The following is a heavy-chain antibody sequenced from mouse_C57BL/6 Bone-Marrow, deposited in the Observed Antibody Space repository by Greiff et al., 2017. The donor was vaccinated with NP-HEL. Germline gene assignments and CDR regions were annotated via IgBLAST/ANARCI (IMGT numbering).Heavy chain of an antibody. D-gene: IGHD1-1*01. CDR1: GFSLTSYG. V-gene: IGHV2-2*01. J-gene: IGHJ1*03. Sequence: QVQLKESGPGLVQPSQSLSITCTVSGFSLTSYGVHWVRQSPGKGLEWLGVIWSGGSTDYNAAFISRLSISKDNSKSHVFLKMNSLQADDTAIYYWARNPITTVVATSYWDFDVWGTGTTVTVAS. CDR2: IWSGGST. CDR3: ARNPITTVVATSYWDFDV.